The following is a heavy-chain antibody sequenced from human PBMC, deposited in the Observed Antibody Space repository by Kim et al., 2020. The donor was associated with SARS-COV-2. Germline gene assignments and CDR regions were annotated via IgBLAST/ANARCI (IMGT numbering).Heavy chain of an antibody. CDR3: ARDGGYCSSTSCRVYYYYGMDV. D-gene: IGHD2-2*01. CDR2: ISYDGSNK. V-gene: IGHV3-30-3*01. Sequence: GGSLRLSCAASGFTFSSYAMHWVRQAPGKGLEWVAVISYDGSNKYYADSVKGRFTISRDNSKNTLYLQMNSLRAEDTAVYYCARDGGYCSSTSCRVYYYYGMDVWGQGTTVTVSS. CDR1: GFTFSSYA. J-gene: IGHJ6*02.